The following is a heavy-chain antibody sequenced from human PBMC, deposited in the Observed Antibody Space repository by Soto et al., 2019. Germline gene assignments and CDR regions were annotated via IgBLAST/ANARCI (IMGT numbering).Heavy chain of an antibody. CDR2: ISYDGSNK. V-gene: IGHV3-30*18. CDR3: AKDLGYCSSTSCYAPSDYYYGMDV. Sequence: GGSLRLSCAASGFTFSSYGMHWVRQAPGKGLEWVAVISYDGSNKYYADSVKGRFTISRDNSKNTLYLQMNSLRAEDTAVYYCAKDLGYCSSTSCYAPSDYYYGMDVWGQGTTVTVSS. D-gene: IGHD2-2*01. J-gene: IGHJ6*02. CDR1: GFTFSSYG.